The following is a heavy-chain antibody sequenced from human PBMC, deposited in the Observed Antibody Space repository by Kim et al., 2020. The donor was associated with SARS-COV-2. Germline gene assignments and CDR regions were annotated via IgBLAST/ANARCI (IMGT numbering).Heavy chain of an antibody. Sequence: ASVKVSCKTSRYTFTAYYIHWFRQAPGQGLEWMGRINPDSGATNYAQNFQGRVTMTRDTSITTVYMDLYSLTSDDRAVYYCAKGGSITIFGMDAFDVWVQ. V-gene: IGHV1-2*06. CDR3: AKGGSITIFGMDAFDV. CDR1: RYTFTAYY. D-gene: IGHD3-9*01. J-gene: IGHJ3*01. CDR2: INPDSGAT.